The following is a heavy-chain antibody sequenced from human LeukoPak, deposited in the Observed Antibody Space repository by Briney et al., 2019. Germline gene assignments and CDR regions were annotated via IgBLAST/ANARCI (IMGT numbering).Heavy chain of an antibody. V-gene: IGHV3-20*01. D-gene: IGHD4-17*01. Sequence: GGSLRLSCAASGFTFDDYGMSWVRQAPGKGLEWVSGINWNGNTNYADSVKGRFTISRDNAKNSLYLQMNSLRAEDTAVYHCAKSRDYGNSGRGVLDIWGQGTMVTVSS. CDR1: GFTFDDYG. CDR3: AKSRDYGNSGRGVLDI. CDR2: INWNGNT. J-gene: IGHJ3*02.